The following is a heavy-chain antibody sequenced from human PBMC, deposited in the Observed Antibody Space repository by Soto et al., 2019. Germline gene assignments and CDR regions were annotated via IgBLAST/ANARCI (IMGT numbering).Heavy chain of an antibody. CDR1: GDTFTSYY. Sequence: ASVKVSCKAPGDTFTSYYMHWVRQAPGHGLEWMGVINPNGGSTRFAQKFQGRVTMTSDTSTSTVYMELRGLTSEDTAMYYCARQLSHICDSWGQGTLVTVSS. J-gene: IGHJ4*02. CDR3: ARQLSHICDS. V-gene: IGHV1-46*01. D-gene: IGHD1-1*01. CDR2: INPNGGST.